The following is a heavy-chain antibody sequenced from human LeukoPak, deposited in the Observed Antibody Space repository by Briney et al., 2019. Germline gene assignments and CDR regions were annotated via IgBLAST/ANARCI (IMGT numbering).Heavy chain of an antibody. V-gene: IGHV3-9*01. D-gene: IGHD3-3*01. CDR1: GFTFDDYA. Sequence: GRSLRLSCAASGFTFDDYAMHWVRQAPRKGLEWVSGISWNSGSIGYADSVKGRFTISRDNAKNSLYLQMNSLRAGDTAVYYCARAKSRRSYDFWSGEFDPWGQGTLVTVSS. CDR2: ISWNSGSI. J-gene: IGHJ5*02. CDR3: ARAKSRRSYDFWSGEFDP.